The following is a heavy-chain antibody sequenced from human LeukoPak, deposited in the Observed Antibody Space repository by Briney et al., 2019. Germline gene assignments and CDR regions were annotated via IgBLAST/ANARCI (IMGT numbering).Heavy chain of an antibody. Sequence: KPSETLSLTCTISSGSISRYYWSWIRQPPGKGLEWIGYIYYSGSTNYNPSLKSRVTISVDTSKNQFSLKLSSVTAADTAVYYCARDAAGAMKTAFDIWGQGTMVTVSS. D-gene: IGHD3-10*01. CDR2: IYYSGST. CDR1: SGSISRYY. J-gene: IGHJ3*02. V-gene: IGHV4-59*01. CDR3: ARDAAGAMKTAFDI.